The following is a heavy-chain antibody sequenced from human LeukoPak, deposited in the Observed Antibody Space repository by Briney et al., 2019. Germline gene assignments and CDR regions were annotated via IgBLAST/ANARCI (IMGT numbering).Heavy chain of an antibody. D-gene: IGHD2-2*01. Sequence: ASVKVSCKASGGTFSSYAISWVRQAPGQGLEWMGGIIPIFGTANCAQKFQGRVTITADESTSTAYMELSSLRSEDTAVYYCARGYQLLNFDYWGQGTLVTVSS. J-gene: IGHJ4*02. V-gene: IGHV1-69*13. CDR2: IIPIFGTA. CDR1: GGTFSSYA. CDR3: ARGYQLLNFDY.